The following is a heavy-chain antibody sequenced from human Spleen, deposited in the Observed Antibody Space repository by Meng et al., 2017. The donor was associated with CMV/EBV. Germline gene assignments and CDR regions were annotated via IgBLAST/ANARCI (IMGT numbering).Heavy chain of an antibody. Sequence: GESLKISCVASGITFSSYSMNWVRQAPGKGLEWVSSISSSSSYIYYADSVKGRFTISRDNAENSLYLQMSSLRAEDTAVYYCARDLGSGSYLPSDYWGQGTLVTVSS. J-gene: IGHJ4*02. CDR3: ARDLGSGSYLPSDY. D-gene: IGHD1-26*01. V-gene: IGHV3-21*01. CDR2: ISSSSSYI. CDR1: GITFSSYS.